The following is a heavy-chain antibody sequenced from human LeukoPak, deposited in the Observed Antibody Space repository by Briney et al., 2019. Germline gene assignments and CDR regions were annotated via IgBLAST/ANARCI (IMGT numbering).Heavy chain of an antibody. D-gene: IGHD3-3*01. CDR3: AKVRVYYDFWSGLGI. CDR1: GFTFSSSV. V-gene: IGHV3-30*18. Sequence: GGSLRLSCAASGFTFSSSVMHWVRQAPGKGLEWVAGISSDGNNRYYVDSVRGRFTISRDNSKNTLYLQMNSLRAEDTAVYYCAKVRVYYDFWSGLGIWGQGTLVTLSS. J-gene: IGHJ4*02. CDR2: ISSDGNNR.